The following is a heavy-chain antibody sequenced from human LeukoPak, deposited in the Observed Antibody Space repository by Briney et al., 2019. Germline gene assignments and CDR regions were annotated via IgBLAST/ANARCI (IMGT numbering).Heavy chain of an antibody. V-gene: IGHV1-18*04. CDR3: ARGGWTITDYDY. CDR1: GYTFSNYG. CDR2: ISGSSDNT. D-gene: IGHD1-20*01. J-gene: IGHJ4*02. Sequence: ASLTVSCKASGYTFSNYGMSWVRQAPGQGLEWMGWISGSSDNTNYAQKVQGRATMTTDTSTSTAYMELRSLRSDDTAVYYCARGGWTITDYDYWGQGTLVTVSS.